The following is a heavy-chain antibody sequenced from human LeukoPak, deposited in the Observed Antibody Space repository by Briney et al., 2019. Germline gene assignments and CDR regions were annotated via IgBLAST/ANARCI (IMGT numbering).Heavy chain of an antibody. Sequence: GGSLRLSCAASGFTFSSYTINWVRQAPGKGLEWVSSISSSSRYIFYADSVKGRFTISRDNAKNSLYLQMNSLRAEDTAVYYCARDEVMVATSPSYWYFDLWGRGTLVTVSS. CDR2: ISSSSRYI. J-gene: IGHJ2*01. CDR3: ARDEVMVATSPSYWYFDL. D-gene: IGHD1-26*01. CDR1: GFTFSSYT. V-gene: IGHV3-21*01.